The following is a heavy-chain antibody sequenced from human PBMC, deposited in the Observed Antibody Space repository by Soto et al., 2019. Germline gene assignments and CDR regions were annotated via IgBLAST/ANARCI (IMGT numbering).Heavy chain of an antibody. CDR1: GFTFDDYA. J-gene: IGHJ6*02. Sequence: SGGSLRLSCAASGFTFDDYAMHWVRQAPGKGLEWVSGISWNSGSIGYADSVKGRFTISRDNAKNSLYLQMNSLRAEDTALYYYAKDKAEGQWLGYYYYYGMDVWGQGTTVTVSS. D-gene: IGHD6-19*01. CDR3: AKDKAEGQWLGYYYYYGMDV. CDR2: ISWNSGSI. V-gene: IGHV3-9*01.